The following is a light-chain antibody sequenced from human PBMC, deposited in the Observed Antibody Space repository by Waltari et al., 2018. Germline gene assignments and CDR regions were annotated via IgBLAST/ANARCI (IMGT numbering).Light chain of an antibody. J-gene: IGLJ2*01. V-gene: IGLV3-21*02. CDR3: QVWDSSDDHVV. CDR2: DDS. Sequence: SYVLTQPPSVSVAPGQTATIACGENNIGSKSVHWYQQKPGQAPVLVVYDDSGRPSGRPERFSGSNSGTATLTISGVEGGDEADYYCQVWDSSDDHVVFGGGTKLTVL. CDR1: NIGSKS.